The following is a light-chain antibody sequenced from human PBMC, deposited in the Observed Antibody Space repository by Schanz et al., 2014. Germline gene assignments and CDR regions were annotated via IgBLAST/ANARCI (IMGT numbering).Light chain of an antibody. CDR1: SSDVGGYKY. CDR3: RSYAGSYTFAVV. J-gene: IGLJ2*01. CDR2: DVS. Sequence: QSVLTQPASVSGSPGQSITITCTGTSSDVGGYKYVSWFQQHPGKAPKLLIYDVSNRPSGVSYRFSGSKSGNTASLTISGLQAEDEADYYCRSYAGSYTFAVVFGGGTKVTVL. V-gene: IGLV2-14*01.